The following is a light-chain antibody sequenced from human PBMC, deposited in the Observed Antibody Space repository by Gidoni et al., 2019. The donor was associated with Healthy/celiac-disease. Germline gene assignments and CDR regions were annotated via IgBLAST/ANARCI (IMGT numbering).Light chain of an antibody. CDR1: SHDVGGYNY. CDR2: HVS. CDR3: CSYAGSYVV. J-gene: IGLJ2*01. Sequence: QSARTQPRSGAGSPGQSVPIPCTGTSHDVGGYNYVSWYQQHPGKAPKLMIYHVSKRPSGVHDRFSGSKSGNTASLTISGLQAEDAADYYCCSYAGSYVVFGGGTKLTVL. V-gene: IGLV2-11*01.